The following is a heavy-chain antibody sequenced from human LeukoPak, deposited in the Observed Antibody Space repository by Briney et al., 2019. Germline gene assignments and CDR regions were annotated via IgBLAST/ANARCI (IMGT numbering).Heavy chain of an antibody. CDR2: ISASGGGT. V-gene: IGHV3-23*01. J-gene: IGHJ4*02. D-gene: IGHD1-26*01. CDR1: GFTFSSSA. CDR3: AKDQRWESPHYLDS. Sequence: GGSLRLSCAASGFTFSSSAMSWVRQVPGKGLEWVSGISASGGGTYYADSVRGRFTISRDNSKNTLYVQMNSLRDEDTAVYYYAKDQRWESPHYLDSWGQGTLVTVSS.